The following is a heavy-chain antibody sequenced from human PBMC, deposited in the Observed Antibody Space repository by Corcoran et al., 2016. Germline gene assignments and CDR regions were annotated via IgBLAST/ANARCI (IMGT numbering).Heavy chain of an antibody. V-gene: IGHV4-34*01. D-gene: IGHD2-15*01. CDR1: GGSFSGYY. Sequence: QVQLQQWGAGLLKPSETLSLTCAVYGGSFSGYYWSWIRQPPGKGLEWIGEINHSGSTNYNPSLKSRVTISVDTSKNQFSLKLSSVTAADTAVYYCARGLGGNNWFDPWGQGTLVTVSS. J-gene: IGHJ5*02. CDR2: INHSGST. CDR3: ARGLGGNNWFDP.